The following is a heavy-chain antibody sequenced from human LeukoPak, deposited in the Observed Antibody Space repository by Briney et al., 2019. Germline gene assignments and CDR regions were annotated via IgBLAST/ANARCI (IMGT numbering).Heavy chain of an antibody. Sequence: PSETLSLTCTVSGGSISSSYYYCGWIRQPPGKRPEWIVSIDYSGRTYYTPSLNSRVTISVDTSKNQFSLMVSSVTAADTAVYYCARHARYCISTTCYGPNWFDPWGQGTLVTVSS. CDR1: GGSISSSYYY. CDR2: IDYSGRT. V-gene: IGHV4-39*01. CDR3: ARHARYCISTTCYGPNWFDP. J-gene: IGHJ5*02. D-gene: IGHD2-2*01.